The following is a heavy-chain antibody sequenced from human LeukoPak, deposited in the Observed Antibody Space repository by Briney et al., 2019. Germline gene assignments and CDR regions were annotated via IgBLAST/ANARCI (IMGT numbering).Heavy chain of an antibody. CDR1: GGSFSGYY. CDR3: ARDLLGGVGY. CDR2: IYYSGST. J-gene: IGHJ3*01. V-gene: IGHV4-34*01. Sequence: SETLSLTCAVYGGSFSGYYWSWIRQPPGKGPEWIGSIYYSGSTYYNPSLKSRVTISVDTSKNQFSLKLSSVTAADTAVYYCARDLLGGVGYWGQGTMVTVSS. D-gene: IGHD3-16*01.